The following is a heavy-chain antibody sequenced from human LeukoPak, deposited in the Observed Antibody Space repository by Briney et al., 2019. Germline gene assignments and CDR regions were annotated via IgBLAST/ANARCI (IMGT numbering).Heavy chain of an antibody. D-gene: IGHD6-13*01. J-gene: IGHJ6*03. Sequence: PSETLSLTCAVYGGSFCGYYWSWIRQPPGKGLEWIGEINHSGSTNYNPSLKSRVTISVDTSKNQFSLKLSSVTAADTAVYYCARGRSSSWYPPYYYYMDVWGKGTTVTVSS. CDR3: ARGRSSSWYPPYYYYMDV. CDR2: INHSGST. CDR1: GGSFCGYY. V-gene: IGHV4-34*01.